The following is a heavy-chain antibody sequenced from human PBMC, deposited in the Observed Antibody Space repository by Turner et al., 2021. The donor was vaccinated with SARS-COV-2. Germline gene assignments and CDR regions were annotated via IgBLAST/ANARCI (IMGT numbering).Heavy chain of an antibody. CDR1: GFTSSSDS. CDR2: ISSSSSFI. J-gene: IGHJ3*02. V-gene: IGHV3-21*01. Sequence: VQLVESGGGMVKPGSSLSLSCSASGFTSSSDSMNWVRQAPGKGLEWVSSISSSSSFIYYPDSVKGRFTISRDNAKNSLYLQMNSLRAEDTAVYYCARAEEHSREWLVPKIPFDIWGQGTMVTVSS. CDR3: ARAEEHSREWLVPKIPFDI. D-gene: IGHD6-19*01.